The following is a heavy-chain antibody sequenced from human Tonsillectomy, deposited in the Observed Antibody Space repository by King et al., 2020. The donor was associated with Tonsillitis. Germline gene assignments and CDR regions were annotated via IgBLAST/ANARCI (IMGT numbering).Heavy chain of an antibody. CDR2: IAYDASYE. Sequence: VQLVESGGGVVQPGRSLRLSCAASGFTFSNYGMHWLRQAPGKGLVWVALIAYDASYENYADSVKGRFAISRDNSKNTLHLEMHSLRVEDTAVYYCAKDGIGLSDWSFDLWGHGTLVTVSS. D-gene: IGHD3-16*01. J-gene: IGHJ2*01. V-gene: IGHV3-30*18. CDR3: AKDGIGLSDWSFDL. CDR1: GFTFSNYG.